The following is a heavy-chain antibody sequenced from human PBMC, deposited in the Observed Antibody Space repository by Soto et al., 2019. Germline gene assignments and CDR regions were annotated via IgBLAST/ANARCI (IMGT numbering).Heavy chain of an antibody. V-gene: IGHV4-31*03. CDR2: IYYSGST. D-gene: IGHD3-22*01. CDR3: ARGNRLRYGYHYEFDY. J-gene: IGHJ4*02. Sequence: QVQLQESGPGLVKPSQTLSLTCTVSGGSISSGGYYWSWIRQHPGKGLEWIGYIYYSGSTYYNPSLTSRLTISVYTSKNQFSLTLSSVTAADTAVYFCARGNRLRYGYHYEFDYWGQGTLVTVSS. CDR1: GGSISSGGYY.